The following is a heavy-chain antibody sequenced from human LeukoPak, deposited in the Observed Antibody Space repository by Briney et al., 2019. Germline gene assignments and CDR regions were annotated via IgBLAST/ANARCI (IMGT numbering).Heavy chain of an antibody. CDR1: GFTFSGAA. D-gene: IGHD6-13*01. V-gene: IGHV3-73*01. Sequence: GGSLRLSCTASGFTFSGAAMHWVRQASGKGPEWVGHIRGKPINYATAYAASVKGRFTISRDDSKNTAYLQMNSLKIEDTAVYYCTRPLGAAAGTYFDPWGQGTLVTVSS. J-gene: IGHJ5*02. CDR3: TRPLGAAAGTYFDP. CDR2: IRGKPINYAT.